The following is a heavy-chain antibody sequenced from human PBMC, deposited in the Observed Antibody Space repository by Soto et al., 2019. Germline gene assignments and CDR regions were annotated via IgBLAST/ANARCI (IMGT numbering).Heavy chain of an antibody. Sequence: QVQLVQSGAEVKRPGASVKVSCRASGYIFTKFPIHWVRQAPGQRLEWMGWINPANGDTGYSQSFQGRVTISRDTSANTAYMELNSLGSGETAVYYCARKDYYAAGTYYFENWGQGTLITVSS. J-gene: IGHJ4*02. D-gene: IGHD3-10*01. V-gene: IGHV1-3*01. CDR3: ARKDYYAAGTYYFEN. CDR2: INPANGDT. CDR1: GYIFTKFP.